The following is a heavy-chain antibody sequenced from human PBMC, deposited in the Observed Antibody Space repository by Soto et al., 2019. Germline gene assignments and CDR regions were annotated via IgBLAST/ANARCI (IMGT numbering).Heavy chain of an antibody. J-gene: IGHJ6*02. Sequence: GESLKISCHGSGYSFASYWIGWVRQMPGKDLEWMGIIYPGDSDTRYSPSFQGQVTISADKSLRTAYLQWTSLKASDTAVYYCTTDRGYCSSTSCPGVWGQGTTVTVSS. V-gene: IGHV5-51*01. CDR3: TTDRGYCSSTSCPGV. CDR2: IYPGDSDT. CDR1: GYSFASYW. D-gene: IGHD2-2*01.